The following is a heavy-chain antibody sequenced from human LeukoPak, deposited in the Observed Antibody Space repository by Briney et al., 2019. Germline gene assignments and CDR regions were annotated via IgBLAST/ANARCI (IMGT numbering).Heavy chain of an antibody. CDR3: ARDPPDY. V-gene: IGHV1-69*13. Sequence: SVKVSCKASGYTFTSYDISWVRQAPGQGLEWLGGIIPIYHTANYAQRFQGRVTITADESTSTAYMELRSLRSEDTAVYYCARDPPDYWGQGTLVTVSS. CDR2: IIPIYHTA. J-gene: IGHJ4*02. CDR1: GYTFTSYD.